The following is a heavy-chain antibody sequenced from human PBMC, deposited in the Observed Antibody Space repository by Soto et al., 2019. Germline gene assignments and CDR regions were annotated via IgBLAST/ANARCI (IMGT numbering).Heavy chain of an antibody. V-gene: IGHV3-48*02. J-gene: IGHJ3*02. CDR1: GFTFSSYS. D-gene: IGHD3-22*01. Sequence: GGSLRLSCAASGFTFSSYSMNWVRQAPGKGLEWVSYISSSSSTIYYADSVKGRFTISRDNAKNSLYLQMNSLRDEDTAVYYCARGGLYDSSGYRAFDIWGQGTMVTVSS. CDR3: ARGGLYDSSGYRAFDI. CDR2: ISSSSSTI.